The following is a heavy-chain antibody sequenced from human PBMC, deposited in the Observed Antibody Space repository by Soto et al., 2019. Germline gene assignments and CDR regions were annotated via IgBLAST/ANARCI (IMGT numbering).Heavy chain of an antibody. CDR2: IYYRGST. D-gene: IGHD3-10*01. J-gene: IGHJ6*02. CDR1: GGSISSYY. Sequence: LSLTCTVSGGSISSYYWSWIRQPPGKGLEWIGYIYYRGSTNYNPSLKSRVTISVDTSKNQFSLKLSSVTAAGTAVYYCAGRNSGRLNYYYYYGMDVWGQGTTVTVSS. V-gene: IGHV4-59*01. CDR3: AGRNSGRLNYYYYYGMDV.